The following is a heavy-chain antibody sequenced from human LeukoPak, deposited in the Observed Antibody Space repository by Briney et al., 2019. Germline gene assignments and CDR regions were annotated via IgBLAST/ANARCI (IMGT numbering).Heavy chain of an antibody. J-gene: IGHJ4*02. CDR1: GFTFSNYE. CDR2: ISSSSGVTI. D-gene: IGHD6-19*01. CDR3: ARFTSGWFYFDY. Sequence: GGSLRLSCAASGFTFSNYEMNWVRQAPGKGLEWVSYISSSSGVTIYYADSVKGRFTISRDNAKNSLYLQMNSLRAEDTAVYYCARFTSGWFYFDYWGQGTLVTVSS. V-gene: IGHV3-48*03.